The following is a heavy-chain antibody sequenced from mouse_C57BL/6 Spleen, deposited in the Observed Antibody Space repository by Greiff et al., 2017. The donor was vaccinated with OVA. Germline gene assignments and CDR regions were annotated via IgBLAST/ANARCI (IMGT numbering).Heavy chain of an antibody. CDR2: IDPSDSYT. D-gene: IGHD1-1*01. V-gene: IGHV1-50*01. Sequence: QVQLQQPGAELVKPGASVKLSCKASGYTFTSYWMQWVKQRPGQGLEWIGEIDPSDSYTNYNQKFKGKATLTVDTSSSTAYMQLSSLTSEDSAVYYCARGMDYYGSSFDYWGQGTTLTVSS. CDR3: ARGMDYYGSSFDY. J-gene: IGHJ2*01. CDR1: GYTFTSYW.